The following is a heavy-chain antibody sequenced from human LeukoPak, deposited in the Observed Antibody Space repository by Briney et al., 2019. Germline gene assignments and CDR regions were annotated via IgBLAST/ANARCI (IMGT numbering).Heavy chain of an antibody. Sequence: PGGSLRLSCAASGFTFSSYWMSWVRQAPGKGLEWVANIKQDGSEKYYVDSVKGRFTISRDNAKNSLYLQMNSLRAEDTAVYYCAKKRSGVDFDYWGQGTLVTVSS. V-gene: IGHV3-7*03. CDR1: GFTFSSYW. J-gene: IGHJ4*02. D-gene: IGHD5-24*01. CDR3: AKKRSGVDFDY. CDR2: IKQDGSEK.